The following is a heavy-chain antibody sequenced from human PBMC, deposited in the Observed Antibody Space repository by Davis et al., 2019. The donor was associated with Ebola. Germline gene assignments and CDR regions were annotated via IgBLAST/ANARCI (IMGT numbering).Heavy chain of an antibody. D-gene: IGHD3-16*01. V-gene: IGHV4-34*01. CDR1: GGSFSDYF. J-gene: IGHJ5*02. CDR2: ISHHNGDT. CDR3: VRSDYEYVWGPT. Sequence: MPGGSLRLSCAVYGGSFSDYFWSWIRQPPEKGLEWIGEISHHNGDTNYNPSLRSRVAISVDPSKNQFSLEVSSVTAADTAVYYCVRSDYEYVWGPTWGQGIPVTVSS.